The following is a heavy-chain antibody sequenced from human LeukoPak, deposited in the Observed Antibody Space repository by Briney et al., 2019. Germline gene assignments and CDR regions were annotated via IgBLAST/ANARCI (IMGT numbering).Heavy chain of an antibody. V-gene: IGHV3-21*01. J-gene: IGHJ6*02. CDR1: GFTFSSYS. D-gene: IGHD6-19*01. Sequence: GGSLRLSCAASGFTFSSYSMNWVRQAPGKGLEWVSSISSSSSYIYYADSVKGRFTISRDNAKNSLYLQMNSLRAEDTAVYYCARDMEQWLVVNYYYGMDVWGQGTTVTVSS. CDR2: ISSSSSYI. CDR3: ARDMEQWLVVNYYYGMDV.